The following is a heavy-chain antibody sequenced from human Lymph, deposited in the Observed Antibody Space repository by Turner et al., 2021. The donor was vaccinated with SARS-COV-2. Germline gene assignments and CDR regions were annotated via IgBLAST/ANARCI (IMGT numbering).Heavy chain of an antibody. D-gene: IGHD2-8*01. Sequence: QVQLVESGGGVVQPVRSLRLSCAASGFTFSNYGMHWVRQGPGKGLEWVEVIWYDGSNKYYADSVKGRFTISRDNSKNTLYMQMNSLRAEDTAVYYCARDLPLYGTNSDEYFQHWGQGTLVTVSS. V-gene: IGHV3-33*01. CDR3: ARDLPLYGTNSDEYFQH. J-gene: IGHJ1*01. CDR1: GFTFSNYG. CDR2: IWYDGSNK.